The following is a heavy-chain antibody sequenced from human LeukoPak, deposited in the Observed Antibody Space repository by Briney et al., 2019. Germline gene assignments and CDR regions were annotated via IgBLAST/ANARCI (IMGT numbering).Heavy chain of an antibody. V-gene: IGHV3-48*01. CDR2: ISSSSSTI. Sequence: PGGSLRLSCAASGFTFSSYSMLWVRQAPGKGLEWVSYISSSSSTIYYADSVKGRFTISRDNAKNSLYLQMGSLRAEDMAVYYCARVRVGYSYGYWRLYYYYMDVWGKGTTVTISS. CDR1: GFTFSSYS. CDR3: ARVRVGYSYGYWRLYYYYMDV. J-gene: IGHJ6*03. D-gene: IGHD5-18*01.